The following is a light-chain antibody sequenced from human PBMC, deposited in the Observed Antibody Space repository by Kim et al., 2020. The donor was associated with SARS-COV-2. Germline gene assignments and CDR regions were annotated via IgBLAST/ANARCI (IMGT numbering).Light chain of an antibody. Sequence: EIVVTQSPGTLSLSPGERATLSCRASQSVTSSSLAWYQQKPGRAPRLLIYGVSRRAAGVPDRFTGSGSGADFTLTISRLEPEDFAVFYCQQYGTSPYTFGQGTKLEV. V-gene: IGKV3-20*01. CDR3: QQYGTSPYT. J-gene: IGKJ2*01. CDR2: GVS. CDR1: QSVTSSS.